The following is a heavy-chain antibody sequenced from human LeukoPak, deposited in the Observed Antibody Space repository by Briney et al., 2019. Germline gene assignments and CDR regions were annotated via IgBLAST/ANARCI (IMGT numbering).Heavy chain of an antibody. V-gene: IGHV1-2*02. D-gene: IGHD5-12*01. CDR2: INPNSGGT. Sequence: GASVKVSCKASGYTFTGYYMHWVRQAPGQGLEWMGWINPNSGGTSYAQKFQGRVTMTRDTSVTTAYMELSRLRYDDTAVYYCARYSGYDEPFEYWGQGTLVTVSS. J-gene: IGHJ4*02. CDR1: GYTFTGYY. CDR3: ARYSGYDEPFEY.